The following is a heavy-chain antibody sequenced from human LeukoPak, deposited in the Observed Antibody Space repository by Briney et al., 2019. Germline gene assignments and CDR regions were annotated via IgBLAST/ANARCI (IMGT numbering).Heavy chain of an antibody. CDR2: ISISGTKT. CDR1: EFDFTSHA. CDR3: ANEIRPNDY. Sequence: GGSLRLSCAASEFDFTSHAMTWVSQAPGKGLEWVSAISISGTKTYYADSVKGRFTISRDNSKNTLYLQMNSLRVEDTAVYYCANEIRPNDYWGQGTLVTVSS. V-gene: IGHV3-23*01. J-gene: IGHJ4*02.